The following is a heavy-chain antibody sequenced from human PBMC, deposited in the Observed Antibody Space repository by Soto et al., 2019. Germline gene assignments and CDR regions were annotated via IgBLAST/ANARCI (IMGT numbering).Heavy chain of an antibody. V-gene: IGHV4-34*01. D-gene: IGHD2-2*01. CDR1: GGSFSGYY. Sequence: PSETLSLTCAVDGGSFSGYYWSWIRQPPGKGLEWIGEINHSGSTNYNPSLKSRVTISVDTSKNQFSLKLSSVTAADTAVYYCARGVVVVPAAMLDGMDVWGQGTTVTVSS. CDR2: INHSGST. CDR3: ARGVVVVPAAMLDGMDV. J-gene: IGHJ6*02.